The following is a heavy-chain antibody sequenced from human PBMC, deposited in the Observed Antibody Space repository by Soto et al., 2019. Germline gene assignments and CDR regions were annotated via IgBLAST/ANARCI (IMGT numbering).Heavy chain of an antibody. CDR3: AKESHLYYYYYYMDV. CDR2: ISGSGGST. CDR1: GFTFSSYA. V-gene: IGHV3-23*01. Sequence: EVQLLESGGGLVQPGGSLRLSWAASGFTFSSYAMSWVRQAPGRGLEWVSAISGSGGSTYYADSVKGRFTISRDNSKNTLYLQMNSLRAEDTAVYYCAKESHLYYYYYYMDVGGKGPTVTVSS. J-gene: IGHJ6*03.